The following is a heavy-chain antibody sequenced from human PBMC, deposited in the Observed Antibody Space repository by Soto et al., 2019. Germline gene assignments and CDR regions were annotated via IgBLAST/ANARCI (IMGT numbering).Heavy chain of an antibody. CDR2: IYYSGST. D-gene: IGHD5-18*01. CDR3: ARSLDTAMVYYYYGMDV. J-gene: IGHJ6*02. CDR1: GGSISSYY. Sequence: PSETLSLTCAVSGGSISSYYWSWIRQPPWKGLEWIGYIYYSGSTNYNPSLKSRVTISVDTSKNQFSLKLSSVTAADTAVYYCARSLDTAMVYYYYGMDVWGQGTTVTVS. V-gene: IGHV4-59*01.